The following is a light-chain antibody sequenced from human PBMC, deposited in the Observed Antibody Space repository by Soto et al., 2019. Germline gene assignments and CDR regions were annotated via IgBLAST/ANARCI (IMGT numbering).Light chain of an antibody. J-gene: IGLJ2*01. V-gene: IGLV2-23*02. CDR2: EVS. Sequence: QSALTQPASVSGSPGQSITISCTGTSSDVGSYNLVSWYQQHPGKAPKLIIYEVSERPSGVSHRFSGSKSGNTASLTISGLQAEDEADYYCCSYATPRLFGGGTQRTVL. CDR1: SSDVGSYNL. CDR3: CSYATPRL.